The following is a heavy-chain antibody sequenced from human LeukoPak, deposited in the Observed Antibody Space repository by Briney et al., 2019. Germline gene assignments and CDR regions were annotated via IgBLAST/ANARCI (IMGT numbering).Heavy chain of an antibody. J-gene: IGHJ4*02. CDR3: AKLKRVGIAPFDD. CDR2: ISGGGNKT. CDR1: GFTFSHFA. Sequence: PGGSLRLSCAASGFTFSHFAMSWVRQAPGKGLQWVSTISGGGNKTYDADSVKGRFTISRDNSKNTLYLQMTGLRAEDTAVYYCAKLKRVGIAPFDDWGQGILVTVSS. V-gene: IGHV3-23*01. D-gene: IGHD3-10*01.